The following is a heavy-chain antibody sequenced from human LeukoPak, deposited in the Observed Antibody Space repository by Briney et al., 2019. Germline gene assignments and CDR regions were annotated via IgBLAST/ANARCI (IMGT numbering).Heavy chain of an antibody. V-gene: IGHV3-30*18. CDR3: AKARHSSSWYYFDY. J-gene: IGHJ4*02. D-gene: IGHD6-13*01. Sequence: PGGSLRLSCAASGFTFSSYGMHWVRQAPGKGLEWVAVISYDGSNKYYADSVKGRFTVSRDNSKNTLYLQMNSLRAEDTAVYYCAKARHSSSWYYFDYWGQGTLVTVSS. CDR2: ISYDGSNK. CDR1: GFTFSSYG.